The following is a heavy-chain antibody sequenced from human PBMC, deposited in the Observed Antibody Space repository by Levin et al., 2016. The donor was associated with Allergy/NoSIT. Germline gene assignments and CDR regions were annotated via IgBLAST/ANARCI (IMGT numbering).Heavy chain of an antibody. CDR2: IIPILSIA. CDR3: ARDLGYYDSSGSDY. Sequence: WVRQAPGQGLEWMGRIIPILSIANYAQKFQGRVTITADKSTSTAYMELSSLRSEDTAVYYCARDLGYYDSSGSDYWGQGTLVTVSS. V-gene: IGHV1-69*04. D-gene: IGHD3-22*01. J-gene: IGHJ4*02.